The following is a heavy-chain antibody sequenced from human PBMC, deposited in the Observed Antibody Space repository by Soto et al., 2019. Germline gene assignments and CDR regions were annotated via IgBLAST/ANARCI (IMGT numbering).Heavy chain of an antibody. CDR2: IYYSGST. D-gene: IGHD5-18*01. J-gene: IGHJ4*02. CDR1: GGSISSSTYY. CDR3: ARTPWDGYTGYYFDY. V-gene: IGHV4-39*07. Sequence: SETLSLTCSVSGGSISSSTYYWGWIRQPPGKGLEWIGSIYYSGSTYYNPSLKSRVTISVDTSKNQFSLKLSSVTAADTAVYSCARTPWDGYTGYYFDYWGQGTLVTVSS.